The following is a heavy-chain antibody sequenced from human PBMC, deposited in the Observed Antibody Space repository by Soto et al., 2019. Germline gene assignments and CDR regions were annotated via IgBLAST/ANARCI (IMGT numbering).Heavy chain of an antibody. Sequence: QVQLVDSGGGVVQPGGSLRLSCAASGFTFNYFGIHWVRQAPGKGLEWVAFISNLGDHKYYADSVKGRFTISRDNSKNTLVLQMNSLRTEDTAVYYCVRGPSHGASDYWAQGTLVTVSS. J-gene: IGHJ4*02. CDR1: GFTFNYFG. CDR3: VRGPSHGASDY. CDR2: ISNLGDHK. D-gene: IGHD3-10*01. V-gene: IGHV3-30*03.